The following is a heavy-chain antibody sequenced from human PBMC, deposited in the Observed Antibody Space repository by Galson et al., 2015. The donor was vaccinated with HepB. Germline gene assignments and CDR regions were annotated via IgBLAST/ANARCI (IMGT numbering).Heavy chain of an antibody. CDR3: ARHNGGWAYLHHRGGNAEANWFDP. CDR1: GGTFSSYA. Sequence: SVKVSCKASGGTFSSYAISWVRQAPGQGLEWMGGIIPIFGTANYAQKFQGRVTITADESTSTAYMELSSLRSEDTAVYYCARHNGGWAYLHHRGGNAEANWFDPWGQGTLVTVSS. CDR2: IIPIFGTA. D-gene: IGHD2-8*01. V-gene: IGHV1-69*13. J-gene: IGHJ5*02.